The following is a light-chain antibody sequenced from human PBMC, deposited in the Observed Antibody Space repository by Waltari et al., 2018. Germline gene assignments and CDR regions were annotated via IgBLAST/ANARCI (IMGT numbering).Light chain of an antibody. CDR3: HQYYSNPYT. J-gene: IGKJ2*01. V-gene: IGKV4-1*01. Sequence: DIVMTQSPASGAVSLGETAPINCNYSSSVLYGANNKKYLAWYQQRAGQPPKLIFYWASTRESGVPDRFSGSGSGTDFTLTISSLQAEDVAVYYCHQYYSNPYTFGQGTKLEIK. CDR1: SSVLYGANNKKY. CDR2: WAS.